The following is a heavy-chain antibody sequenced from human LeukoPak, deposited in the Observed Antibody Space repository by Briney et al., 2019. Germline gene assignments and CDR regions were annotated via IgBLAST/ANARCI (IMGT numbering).Heavy chain of an antibody. Sequence: GGSLRLSCAASGFTFSSYAISWVRQAPGQGLEWMGRIIPIFGTANYAQKFQGRVTITTDESTSTAYMELSSLRSEDTAVYYCARVRGSGSYSDYWGQGTLVTVSS. CDR2: IIPIFGTA. V-gene: IGHV1-69*05. D-gene: IGHD3-10*01. J-gene: IGHJ4*02. CDR3: ARVRGSGSYSDY. CDR1: GFTFSSYA.